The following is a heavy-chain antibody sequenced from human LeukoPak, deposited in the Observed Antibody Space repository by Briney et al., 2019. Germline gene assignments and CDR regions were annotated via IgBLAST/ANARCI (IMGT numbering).Heavy chain of an antibody. CDR2: ISYDGSNK. D-gene: IGHD1-26*01. J-gene: IGHJ4*02. CDR1: GFTFSSYA. CDR3: ARRGRRWEPIFFDY. V-gene: IGHV3-30-3*01. Sequence: PGGSLRLSCAASGFTFSSYAMHWVRQAPGKGLEWVAVISYDGSNKYYADSVKGRFTISRDNSKNTLYLQMNSLRAEDTAVYYCARRGRRWEPIFFDYWGQGTLVTVSS.